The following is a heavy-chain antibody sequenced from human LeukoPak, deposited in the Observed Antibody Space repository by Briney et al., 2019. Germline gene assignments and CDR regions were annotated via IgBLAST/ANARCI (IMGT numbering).Heavy chain of an antibody. CDR3: ARTLFPYDAFDI. Sequence: SVKVSCKASGYTFTSYDINWVRQAPGQGLEWMGGIIPIFGTTKYAQKFQGRVTITADESTSTAYMELSRLRSDDTAVYYCARTLFPYDAFDIWGQGTMVTVSS. D-gene: IGHD2/OR15-2a*01. J-gene: IGHJ3*02. CDR1: GYTFTSYD. V-gene: IGHV1-69*13. CDR2: IIPIFGTT.